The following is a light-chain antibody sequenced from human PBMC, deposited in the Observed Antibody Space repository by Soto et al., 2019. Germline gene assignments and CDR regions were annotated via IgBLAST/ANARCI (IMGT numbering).Light chain of an antibody. CDR3: QQYGSSPPYT. CDR2: GSS. J-gene: IGKJ2*01. V-gene: IGKV3-20*01. Sequence: EVVLTQSPGTLSLSPGERATLSCRASHSLTNNYLAWYQQKPGQAPRLLIFGSSDRATGIPDRFSGSGSGTDFTLTISRLEPEDFAVYCCQQYGSSPPYTFGQGTKLEIK. CDR1: HSLTNNY.